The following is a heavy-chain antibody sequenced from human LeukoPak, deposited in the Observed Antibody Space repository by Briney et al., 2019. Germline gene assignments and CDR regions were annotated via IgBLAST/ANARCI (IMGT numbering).Heavy chain of an antibody. CDR1: GFTFSSYA. CDR2: FSGSGGNT. CDR3: AKESDGENFDY. D-gene: IGHD3-10*01. V-gene: IGHV3-23*01. Sequence: GGSLRLSCAASGFTFSSYAMSWVRQALGKGLEWVSTFSGSGGNTYYADSVKGRFTISRDNSKNTLYLQMNSLRAEDTAVYYCAKESDGENFDYWGQGTLVTVSS. J-gene: IGHJ4*02.